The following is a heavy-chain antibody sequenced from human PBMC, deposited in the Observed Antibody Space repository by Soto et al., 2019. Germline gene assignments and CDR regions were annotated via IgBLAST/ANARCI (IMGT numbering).Heavy chain of an antibody. CDR2: IDTYNGKT. J-gene: IGHJ6*02. Sequence: QVQLVQSGVEVKRPGASVKVSCKASGYTFTSYGITWVRQATGQGLEWMGWIDTYNGKTYYAQNLQGRVTMTTDTSTSTAYMELRSLRSDDTAVYYCARGITFGGVLNGMDVWGQGTTVTVSS. CDR1: GYTFTSYG. D-gene: IGHD3-16*01. V-gene: IGHV1-18*01. CDR3: ARGITFGGVLNGMDV.